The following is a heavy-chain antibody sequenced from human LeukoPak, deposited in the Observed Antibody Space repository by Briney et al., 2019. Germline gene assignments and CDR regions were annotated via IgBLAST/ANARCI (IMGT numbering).Heavy chain of an antibody. CDR1: GFTFSSYA. V-gene: IGHV3-23*01. CDR2: ISGSGGST. Sequence: GGSLSLSCAASGFTFSSYAMSWVRQAPGKGLEWVSAISGSGGSTYYADSVKGRFTISRDNSKNTLYLQMNSLRAEDTAVYYCAKNSSGRGIFDYWGQGTLVTVSS. D-gene: IGHD6-19*01. J-gene: IGHJ4*02. CDR3: AKNSSGRGIFDY.